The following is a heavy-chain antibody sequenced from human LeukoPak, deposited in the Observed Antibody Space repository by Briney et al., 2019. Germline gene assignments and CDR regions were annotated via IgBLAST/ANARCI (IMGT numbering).Heavy chain of an antibody. CDR3: ARWAMGGSGDFDY. CDR2: IYHSGST. D-gene: IGHD2-15*01. Sequence: SETLSLTCTVSGGSISSSSYYWGWIRQPPGKGLEWIGSIYHSGSTYYNPSFKSRGTISVDTSKNQFSLKLSSVTAADTAVYYCARWAMGGSGDFDYWGQGTLVTVPS. J-gene: IGHJ4*02. CDR1: GGSISSSSYY. V-gene: IGHV4-39*01.